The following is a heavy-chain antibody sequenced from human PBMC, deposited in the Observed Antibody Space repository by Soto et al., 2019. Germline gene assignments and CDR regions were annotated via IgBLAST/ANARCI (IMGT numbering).Heavy chain of an antibody. V-gene: IGHV3-53*01. D-gene: IGHD5-18*01. CDR1: AFTVSSNY. J-gene: IGHJ4*02. CDR2: IYAGGTS. CDR3: AGAPHGYSYAYDY. Sequence: EVQLVESGGGLIQPGGSLRLSCAASAFTVSSNYMSWVRQAPGKGLEWVSIIYAGGTSYYADSVKGRFTISRDNSKNTLYLQMKSLRAGDTAVYYCAGAPHGYSYAYDYWGRGTLVTVSS.